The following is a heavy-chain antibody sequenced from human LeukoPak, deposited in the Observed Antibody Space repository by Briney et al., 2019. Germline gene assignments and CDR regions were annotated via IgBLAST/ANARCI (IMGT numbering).Heavy chain of an antibody. CDR3: ARSPNSGYGPIPYYYYYGMDV. V-gene: IGHV5-51*01. D-gene: IGHD5-12*01. Sequence: GESLKISCKGSGYSFTSYWIGWVRQMPGKGLEWMGIIYPGDSDTRYSPSFQGQVTISADKSISTAYLQWSSLKASDTAMYYCARSPNSGYGPIPYYYYYGMDVWGQGTTVTVSS. J-gene: IGHJ6*02. CDR1: GYSFTSYW. CDR2: IYPGDSDT.